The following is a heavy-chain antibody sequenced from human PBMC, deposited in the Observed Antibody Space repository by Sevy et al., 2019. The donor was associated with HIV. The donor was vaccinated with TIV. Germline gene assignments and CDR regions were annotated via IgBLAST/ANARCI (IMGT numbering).Heavy chain of an antibody. CDR3: ARLTTQPTSDLYGMDV. D-gene: IGHD4-17*01. CDR1: GYIFTDYY. Sequence: ASVKVSCKASGYIFTDYYIHWVRQAPGQGLEWMAWINSDSGVTNYAQKFQGEVTVTRDTSLSTAYLELTRLKSNDTAVSYCARLTTQPTSDLYGMDVWGQGTTVTVSS. J-gene: IGHJ6*02. CDR2: INSDSGVT. V-gene: IGHV1-2*02.